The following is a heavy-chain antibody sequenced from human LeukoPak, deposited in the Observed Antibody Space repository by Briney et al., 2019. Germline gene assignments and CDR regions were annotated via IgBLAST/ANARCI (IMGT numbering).Heavy chain of an antibody. J-gene: IGHJ4*02. CDR2: IWYDGSNK. V-gene: IGHV3-33*01. Sequence: GSLRLSCAASGFTFSTYGLHWVRQAPGKGLEWVALIWYDGSNKYYADSVKGRFTISRDNSKNTLYLQMNSLRAEDTAVYYCAREKQKYSSGWYCFDYWGQGTLVTVSS. CDR1: GFTFSTYG. CDR3: AREKQKYSSGWYCFDY. D-gene: IGHD6-19*01.